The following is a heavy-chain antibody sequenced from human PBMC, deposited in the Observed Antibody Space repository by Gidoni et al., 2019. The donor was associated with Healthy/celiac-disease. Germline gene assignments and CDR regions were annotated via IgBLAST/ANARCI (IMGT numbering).Heavy chain of an antibody. J-gene: IGHJ5*02. CDR1: GGSISSYY. CDR2: IYYSGST. CDR3: AREHYSSGYYRVWVNWFDP. Sequence: QVQLQESGPGLVKPSETLSLTCTVSGGSISSYYWSWIRQPPGKGLEWIGYIYYSGSTNYNPSLKSRVTISVDTSKNQFSLKLSSVTAADTAVYYCAREHYSSGYYRVWVNWFDPWGQGTLVTVSS. V-gene: IGHV4-59*01. D-gene: IGHD3-22*01.